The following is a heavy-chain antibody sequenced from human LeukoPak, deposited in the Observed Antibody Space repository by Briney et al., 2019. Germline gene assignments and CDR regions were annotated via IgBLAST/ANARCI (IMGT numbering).Heavy chain of an antibody. CDR3: AGYREYWDWHFDL. CDR2: IYYNGNT. D-gene: IGHD2-8*02. CDR1: GGSIGTTYY. J-gene: IGHJ2*01. Sequence: SETLSLTCSVSGGSIGTTYYWGVIRQPPGKGLEWIAAIYYNGNTYYKPSLKSRVTMSVDTSKNQFSLKLSSVTAADTAVYYCAGYREYWDWHFDLWGRGAPVTVSP. V-gene: IGHV4-39*07.